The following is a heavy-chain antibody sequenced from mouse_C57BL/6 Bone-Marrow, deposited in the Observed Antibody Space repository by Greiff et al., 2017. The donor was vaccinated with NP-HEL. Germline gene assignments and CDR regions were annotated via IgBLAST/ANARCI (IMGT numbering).Heavy chain of an antibody. Sequence: EVKLMESGGDLEKPGGSLKLSCAASGFTFSSYGMSWVRQTPDKRLEWVATISSGGSYTYYPDSVKGRFTISRDNAKNTLYLQMSSLKSEDTAMYYCARPRGFAYWGQGTLVTVSA. J-gene: IGHJ3*01. CDR2: ISSGGSYT. CDR3: ARPRGFAY. CDR1: GFTFSSYG. V-gene: IGHV5-6*01.